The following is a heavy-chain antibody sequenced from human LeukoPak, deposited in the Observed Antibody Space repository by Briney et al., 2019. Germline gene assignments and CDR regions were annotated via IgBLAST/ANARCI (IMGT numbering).Heavy chain of an antibody. Sequence: PSETLSLTCTVSDVSINSYYWSWIRQPPGKGLEWIGYIYPSGRTNYNPSLKSRVTISVDTSKNQFSLKLSSVTAADTAVYYCARGQGEYCSGGSCYSDTFDIWGQGKMVTVSS. CDR3: ARGQGEYCSGGSCYSDTFDI. CDR1: DVSINSYY. CDR2: IYPSGRT. D-gene: IGHD2-15*01. V-gene: IGHV4-4*09. J-gene: IGHJ3*02.